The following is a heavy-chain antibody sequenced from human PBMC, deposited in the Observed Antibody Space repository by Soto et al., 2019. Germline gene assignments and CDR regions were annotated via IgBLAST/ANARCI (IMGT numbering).Heavy chain of an antibody. CDR2: VYYSGGA. D-gene: IGHD2-21*01. V-gene: IGHV4-39*01. J-gene: IGHJ5*01. CDR1: GVSIHNSHSF. CDR3: GRVVEGATRHTDLDS. Sequence: SETLSLTCTVSGVSIHNSHSFWGWIRQPPGKGLEFIGTVYYSGGAHYNSSLKSRVTLSVDTANNQVSLRMRSLTAADTAVYYCGRVVEGATRHTDLDSWGQGTLVTVSS.